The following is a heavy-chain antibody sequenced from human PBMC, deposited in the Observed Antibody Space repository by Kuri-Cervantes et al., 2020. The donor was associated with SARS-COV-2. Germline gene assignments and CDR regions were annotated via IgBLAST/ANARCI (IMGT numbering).Heavy chain of an antibody. CDR3: ARLHMASRHFDF. J-gene: IGHJ4*02. CDR2: IHKSWSS. Sequence: SETLSLTCTVSGDSINNSSHYWAWIRQPPGKGLELIGNIHKSWSSYYNPSLRNRVSISVDTSKNQFSLKLSSVTAADTAVYYCARLHMASRHFDFWGKGTLVTVSS. V-gene: IGHV4-39*01. D-gene: IGHD6-6*01. CDR1: GDSINNSSHY.